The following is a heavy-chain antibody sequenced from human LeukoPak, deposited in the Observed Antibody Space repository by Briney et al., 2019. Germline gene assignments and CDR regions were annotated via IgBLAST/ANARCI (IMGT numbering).Heavy chain of an antibody. D-gene: IGHD3-22*01. CDR2: IIPIFGTA. Sequence: SVKVSCKASGGTFSSYAISWVRQAPGQGLEWMGRIIPIFGTANYAQKFQGRVTITTDESTSTAYMELSSLRSVDTAVYYCASSYYDSSGFFDYWGQGTLVTVSS. CDR3: ASSYYDSSGFFDY. J-gene: IGHJ4*02. CDR1: GGTFSSYA. V-gene: IGHV1-69*05.